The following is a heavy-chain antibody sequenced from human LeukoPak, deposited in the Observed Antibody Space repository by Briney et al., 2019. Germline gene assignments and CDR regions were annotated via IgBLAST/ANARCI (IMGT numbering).Heavy chain of an antibody. CDR2: IVVGSGNT. Sequence: SVKVSRKASGFTFTSSAVQWVRQARGQRLEWIGWIVVGSGNTNYAQKFQERVTITRDISTSTAYMELSSLRSEDTAVYYCAAPDTAKSWYYYGMDVWGKGTTVTVSS. CDR1: GFTFTSSA. CDR3: AAPDTAKSWYYYGMDV. D-gene: IGHD5-18*01. J-gene: IGHJ6*04. V-gene: IGHV1-58*01.